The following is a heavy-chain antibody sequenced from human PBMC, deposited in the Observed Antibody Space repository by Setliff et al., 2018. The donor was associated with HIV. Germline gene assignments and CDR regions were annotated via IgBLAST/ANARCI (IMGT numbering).Heavy chain of an antibody. CDR1: GYTFINYG. D-gene: IGHD4-17*01. J-gene: IGHJ5*02. CDR3: ASSVDNYGDNRWFDP. V-gene: IGHV1-18*04. CDR2: ISPYNGNT. Sequence: ASVKVSCKTSGYTFINYGITWVRQAPGQGLEWMGWISPYNGNTNYAQNFQGRVTMTTDTSTSTVYMELRSLRSDDTAVYYCASSVDNYGDNRWFDPWGQGTLVTVSS.